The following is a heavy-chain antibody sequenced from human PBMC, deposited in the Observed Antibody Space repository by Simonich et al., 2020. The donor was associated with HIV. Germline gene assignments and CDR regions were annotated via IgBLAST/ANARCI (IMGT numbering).Heavy chain of an antibody. Sequence: QVQLVQSGAAGKKPGASVKVPCNAAGYRFTGFYVHWVRQAPGQGLEWLGRINPNIGGTDYAQNFQGRVTLTSDTSISTAYMELSGLRSDDTAVYYCASGMMGFDYWGQGTLVTVSS. D-gene: IGHD3-16*01. CDR3: ASGMMGFDY. J-gene: IGHJ4*02. V-gene: IGHV1-2*06. CDR2: INPNIGGT. CDR1: GYRFTGFY.